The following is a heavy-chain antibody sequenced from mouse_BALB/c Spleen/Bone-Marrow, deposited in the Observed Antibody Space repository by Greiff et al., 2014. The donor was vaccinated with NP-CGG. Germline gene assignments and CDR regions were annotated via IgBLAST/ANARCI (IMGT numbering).Heavy chain of an antibody. D-gene: IGHD1-1*01. CDR1: GYTFTSYW. Sequence: QVQLQQPGAELAKPGASVKMSCKASGYTFTSYWMHWVKQRPGQGLEWVGYINPSTGYTEYNQKFKDKATLTADKSSSTAYMQLSSLTSEDSAVYYSARPPYYYGSSYDAMDYWGQGTSVTVSS. CDR2: INPSTGYT. J-gene: IGHJ4*01. CDR3: ARPPYYYGSSYDAMDY. V-gene: IGHV1-7*01.